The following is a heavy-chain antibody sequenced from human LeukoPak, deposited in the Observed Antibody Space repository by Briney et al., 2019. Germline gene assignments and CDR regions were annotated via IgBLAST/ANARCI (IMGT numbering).Heavy chain of an antibody. J-gene: IGHJ5*02. D-gene: IGHD6-13*01. Sequence: SETLSLTCAVYGGSFSGYYLSWIRQPPGKGLEWIGEINHSGSTNYNPSLKSRVTISVDTSKNQFSLKLSSVTAADTAVYYCARVTGYSSSYWFDPWGQGTLVTVSS. CDR2: INHSGST. CDR1: GGSFSGYY. CDR3: ARVTGYSSSYWFDP. V-gene: IGHV4-34*01.